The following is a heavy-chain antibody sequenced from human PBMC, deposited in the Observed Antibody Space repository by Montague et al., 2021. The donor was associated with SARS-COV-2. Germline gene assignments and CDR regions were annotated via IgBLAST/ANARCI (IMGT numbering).Heavy chain of an antibody. CDR1: GGSISTYY. CDR2: IYYSGST. CDR3: ARDGYNAHQNYWYFDL. V-gene: IGHV4-59*12. D-gene: IGHD5-24*01. J-gene: IGHJ2*01. Sequence: ETLSLTSTASGGSISTYYWSWIRQPPGKGLEWIGYIYYSGSTNYSPSLKSRVTISVDTSKNQFSLKLSSVTAADTAVYYCARDGYNAHQNYWYFDLWGRGTLVTVSS.